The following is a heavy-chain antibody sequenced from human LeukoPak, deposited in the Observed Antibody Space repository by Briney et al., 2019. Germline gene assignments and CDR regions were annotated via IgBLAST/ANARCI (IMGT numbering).Heavy chain of an antibody. Sequence: CXAXGFTFSSYAMNWVRQAPGKGLEWVSAVSGSGSNTYYADAVKGGFTITRENSKNTLYVQMKRLRAEDRGVYYCXXXXYXXPXXPXAFXLWGQGTMVTVSS. J-gene: IGHJ3*01. D-gene: IGHD5/OR15-5a*01. CDR1: GFTFSSYA. V-gene: IGHV3-23*01. CDR2: VSGSGSNT. CDR3: XXXXYXXPXXPXAFXL.